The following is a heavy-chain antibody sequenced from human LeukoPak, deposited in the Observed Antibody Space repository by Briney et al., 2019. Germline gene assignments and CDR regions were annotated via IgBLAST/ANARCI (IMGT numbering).Heavy chain of an antibody. J-gene: IGHJ6*02. CDR1: GFTFSSYE. D-gene: IGHD6-13*01. CDR3: ARVQQPSGIQGYYYGMDV. Sequence: GGSLRLSCAASGFTFSSYEMKWVRQAPGKGLEGVSYISSGGSTTYYADSVKGRFTISRDNAKSSLYLQMNSLRAEDTAVYYCARVQQPSGIQGYYYGMDVWGQGTTVTVSS. CDR2: ISSGGSTT. V-gene: IGHV3-48*03.